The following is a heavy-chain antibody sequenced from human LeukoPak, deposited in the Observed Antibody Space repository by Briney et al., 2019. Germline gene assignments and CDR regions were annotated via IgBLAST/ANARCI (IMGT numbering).Heavy chain of an antibody. CDR1: GGSISSSSYY. CDR3: ARSPAPYYYDSSVNFDY. D-gene: IGHD3-22*01. J-gene: IGHJ4*02. Sequence: SETLSLTCTVSGGSISSSSYYWGWIRQPPGKGLEWIGSIYYSGSTYYNPSLKSRVTISVDTSKNQFSLKLSSVTAADTAVYYCARSPAPYYYDSSVNFDYWGQGTLVTVSS. CDR2: IYYSGST. V-gene: IGHV4-39*01.